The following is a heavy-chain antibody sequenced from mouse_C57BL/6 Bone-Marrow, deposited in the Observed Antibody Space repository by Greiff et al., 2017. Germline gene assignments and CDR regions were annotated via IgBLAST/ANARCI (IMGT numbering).Heavy chain of an antibody. CDR2: INPNSGST. CDR3: ARSCGYYLFY. CDR1: GYTFTSYW. D-gene: IGHD2-3*01. J-gene: IGHJ4*01. Sequence: VQLQQPGAELVKPGASVKLSCKASGYTFTSYWMHWVKQRPGQGLEWIGMINPNSGSTNYNEKFKSKATLTVDKSSSTAYMQLSSLTSEDSAVYYCARSCGYYLFYWGQGTSVTVSS. V-gene: IGHV1-64*01.